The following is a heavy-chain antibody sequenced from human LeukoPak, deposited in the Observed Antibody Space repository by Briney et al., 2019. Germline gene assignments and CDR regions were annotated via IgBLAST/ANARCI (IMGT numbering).Heavy chain of an antibody. J-gene: IGHJ4*02. V-gene: IGHV4-59*08. Sequence: SETLSLTCTVSGGSISSYYWSWIRQPPGKGPEWIGYIYYSGSTNYNPSLKSRVTISVDTSKNQFSLKLNSVTASDTAVYYCARHDMYYYDSSGYFGYWGQGTLVTVSS. D-gene: IGHD3-22*01. CDR2: IYYSGST. CDR1: GGSISSYY. CDR3: ARHDMYYYDSSGYFGY.